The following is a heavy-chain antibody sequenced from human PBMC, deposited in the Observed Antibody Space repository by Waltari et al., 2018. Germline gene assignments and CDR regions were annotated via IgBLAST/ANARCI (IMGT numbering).Heavy chain of an antibody. J-gene: IGHJ4*02. CDR1: GGSISSHY. Sequence: QVQLQESGPGLVKPSETLSLTCTVSGGSISSHYGSWIRQPPGRGREWIGYIYYSGSTNYNPSLKSRVTISVDTSKNQFSLKLSSVTAADTAVYYCARVGPYDSSHMDALPLYYFDYWGQGTLVTVSS. V-gene: IGHV4-59*11. CDR3: ARVGPYDSSHMDALPLYYFDY. D-gene: IGHD3-22*01. CDR2: IYYSGST.